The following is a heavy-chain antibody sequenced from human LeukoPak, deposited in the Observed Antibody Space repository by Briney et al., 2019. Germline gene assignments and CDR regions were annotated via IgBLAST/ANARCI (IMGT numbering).Heavy chain of an antibody. V-gene: IGHV3-7*01. CDR3: ATSSGSSY. Sequence: PGRSLRLSCAASGFTFSICWMAWFRQAPGKGLEWVAHIKQDGSLEYYVDSVKGRFTISRDNAKNSLYLQMNSLRAEDTAVYYCATSSGSSYWGQGTLVTVSS. CDR1: GFTFSICW. D-gene: IGHD6-25*01. J-gene: IGHJ4*02. CDR2: IKQDGSLE.